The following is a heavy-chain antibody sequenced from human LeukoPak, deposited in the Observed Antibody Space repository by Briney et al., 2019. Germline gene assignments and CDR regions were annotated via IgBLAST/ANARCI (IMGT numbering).Heavy chain of an antibody. Sequence: PGGALTLSCAASGFTFSDYVMHWVRPAPGKGLEGVSFIHYDASHKFFADSVQGRFPISRDNSLDTVYLQMNRLSPEDTGIYYCATNLIVGATIDYWGQGTLVIVSS. J-gene: IGHJ4*02. CDR2: IHYDASHK. V-gene: IGHV3-30*02. CDR3: ATNLIVGATIDY. D-gene: IGHD1-26*01. CDR1: GFTFSDYV.